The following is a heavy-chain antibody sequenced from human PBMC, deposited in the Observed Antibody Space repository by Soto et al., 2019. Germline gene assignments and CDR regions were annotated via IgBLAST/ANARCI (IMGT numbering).Heavy chain of an antibody. V-gene: IGHV3-23*01. CDR1: GFTFSSYA. Sequence: GGSLRLSCAASGFTFSSYAMSWVRQAPGKGLEWVSAISGSGGSTYYADSVKGRFTISRDNSKNTLYLQMNSLRAEDTAVYYCAKTGGVLRFLQKREYYYMDVWGKGTTVTVSS. CDR2: ISGSGGST. J-gene: IGHJ6*03. CDR3: AKTGGVLRFLQKREYYYMDV. D-gene: IGHD3-3*01.